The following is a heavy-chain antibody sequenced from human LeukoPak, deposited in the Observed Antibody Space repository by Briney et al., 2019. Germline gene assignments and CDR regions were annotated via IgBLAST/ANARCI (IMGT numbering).Heavy chain of an antibody. D-gene: IGHD4-17*01. CDR1: GGTFSSYA. CDR3: ARYYGDYVPNWYFDL. J-gene: IGHJ2*01. V-gene: IGHV1-69*13. CDR2: IIPIFGTA. Sequence: SVKVSCKASGGTFSSYAISWLRQAPGQGLEWMGGIIPIFGTANYAQKFQGRVTITADESTSTAYMELRSLRSDDTAVYYCARYYGDYVPNWYFDLWGRGTLVTVSS.